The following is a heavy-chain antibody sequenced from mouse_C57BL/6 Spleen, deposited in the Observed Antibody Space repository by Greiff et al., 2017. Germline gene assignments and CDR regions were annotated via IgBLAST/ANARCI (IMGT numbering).Heavy chain of an antibody. V-gene: IGHV1-72*01. CDR3: ARGYGDDAAWCAY. Sequence: QVQLQQPGAELVKPGASVKLSCKASGYTFTSYWMHWVKQRPGRGLEWIGRIDPNSGGTKYNEKFKSKATLTVDKPSSTAYMLLSSLTSEDSAVYYCARGYGDDAAWCAYWGKGTLVTVSA. CDR1: GYTFTSYW. J-gene: IGHJ3*01. D-gene: IGHD2-2*01. CDR2: IDPNSGGT.